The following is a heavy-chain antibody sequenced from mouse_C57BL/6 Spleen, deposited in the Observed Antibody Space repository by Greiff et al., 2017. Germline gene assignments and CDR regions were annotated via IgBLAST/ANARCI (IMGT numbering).Heavy chain of an antibody. V-gene: IGHV5-4*03. CDR1: GFTFSSYA. D-gene: IGHD2-2*01. Sequence: EVMLVESGGGLVKPGGSLKLSCAASGFTFSSYAMSWVRQTPEKRLEWVATISDGGSYTYYPDNVKGRFTISRDNAKNNLYLQMSHLKSEDTAMYYCARSMVTTGYAMDYWGQGTSVTVSS. CDR3: ARSMVTTGYAMDY. CDR2: ISDGGSYT. J-gene: IGHJ4*01.